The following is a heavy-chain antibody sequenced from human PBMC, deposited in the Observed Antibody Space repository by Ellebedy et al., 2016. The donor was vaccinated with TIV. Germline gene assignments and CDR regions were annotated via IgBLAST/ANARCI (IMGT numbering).Heavy chain of an antibody. D-gene: IGHD1-26*01. CDR1: GGTFSSYA. CDR2: IIPIFGTA. Sequence: SVKVSXXASGGTFSSYAISWVRQAPGQGLEWVGGIIPIFGTANYAQKFQGRVTITADKSTSTAYMELSSLRSEDTAVYYCAKAAGIVPYYFDYWGQGTLVTVSS. V-gene: IGHV1-69*06. J-gene: IGHJ4*02. CDR3: AKAAGIVPYYFDY.